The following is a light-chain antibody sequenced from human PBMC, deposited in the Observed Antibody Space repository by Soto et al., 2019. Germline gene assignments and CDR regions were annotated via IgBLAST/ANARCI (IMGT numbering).Light chain of an antibody. V-gene: IGLV1-51*01. CDR2: DNN. J-gene: IGLJ1*01. Sequence: QSVLTQPPSVSAAPGQKVTISCSGSSSNIGNNYVSWYQQLPGTAPKLLIYDNNKRPSGIPDRFSGSKSGTSATLGITGLQTGDEADYYCGTWDNSLSADLFGTGTKGTVL. CDR1: SSNIGNNY. CDR3: GTWDNSLSADL.